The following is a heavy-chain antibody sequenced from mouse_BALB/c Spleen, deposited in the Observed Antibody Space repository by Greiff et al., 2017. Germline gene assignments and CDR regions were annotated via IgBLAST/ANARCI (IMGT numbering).Heavy chain of an antibody. CDR2: ISSGGSYT. D-gene: IGHD3-2*01. J-gene: IGHJ4*01. V-gene: IGHV5-9-1*01. CDR1: GFTFSSYA. CDR3: ASPDSSGWAMDY. Sequence: EVMLVESGGGLVKPGGSLKLSCAASGFTFSSYAMSWVRQTPEKRLEWVATISSGGSYTYYPDSVKGRFTISRDNAKNTLYLQMSSLRSEDTAMYYCASPDSSGWAMDYWGQGTSVTVSS.